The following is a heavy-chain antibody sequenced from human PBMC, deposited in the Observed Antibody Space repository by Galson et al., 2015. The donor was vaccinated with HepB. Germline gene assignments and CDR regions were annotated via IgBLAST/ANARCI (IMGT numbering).Heavy chain of an antibody. Sequence: ETLSLTCAVYGGSFSGYYWSWIRPPPGKGLEWIGEINHSGSTNYNPSLKSRVTISVDTSKNQFSLKLSSVTAADTAVYYCARGLRVASRPAGHWFDPWGPRTLFTVSS. CDR1: GGSFSGYY. CDR3: ARGLRVASRPAGHWFDP. CDR2: INHSGST. D-gene: IGHD6-6*01. J-gene: IGHJ5*02. V-gene: IGHV4-34*01.